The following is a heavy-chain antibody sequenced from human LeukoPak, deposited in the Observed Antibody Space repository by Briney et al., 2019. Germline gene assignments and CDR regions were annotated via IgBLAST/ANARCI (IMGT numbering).Heavy chain of an antibody. D-gene: IGHD1-14*01. CDR2: IRSKAYGGTT. CDR3: TRDNPNTEY. Sequence: PGGSLRLSCTASGFTFGVYAMSWFRQAPGKGLEWVGFIRSKAYGGTTEYAASEKGRFTNSRDDSQSIAYLQMNSLKTEDTAVYYCTRDNPNTEYWGQGTLVTVSS. V-gene: IGHV3-49*03. CDR1: GFTFGVYA. J-gene: IGHJ4*02.